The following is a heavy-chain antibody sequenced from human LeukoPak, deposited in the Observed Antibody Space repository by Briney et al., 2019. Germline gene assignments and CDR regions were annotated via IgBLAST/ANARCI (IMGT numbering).Heavy chain of an antibody. J-gene: IGHJ4*02. CDR2: IIPIFGTA. D-gene: IGHD3-22*01. V-gene: IGHV1-69*05. CDR3: ARGRYYYDSSGYYPRHYFDY. CDR1: GGTFSSYA. Sequence: GASVKVPCKASGGTFSSYAISWVRQAPGQGLEWMGGIIPIFGTANYAQKFQGRVTITTDESTSTAYMELSSLRSEDTAVYYCARGRYYYDSSGYYPRHYFDYWGQGTLVTVSS.